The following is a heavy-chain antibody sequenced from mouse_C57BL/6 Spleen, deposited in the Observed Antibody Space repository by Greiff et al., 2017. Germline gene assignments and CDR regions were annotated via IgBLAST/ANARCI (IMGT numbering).Heavy chain of an antibody. CDR3: ARVYYYGSSYVDAMDY. CDR2: INPSTGGT. CDR1: GYSFTGYY. V-gene: IGHV1-42*01. D-gene: IGHD1-1*01. Sequence: EVQLQQSGPELVKPGASVKISCKASGYSFTGYYMNWVKQSPEKSLEWIGEINPSTGGTTYNQKFKAKATLTVDKSSSTAYMQLKSLTSEDSAVYYCARVYYYGSSYVDAMDYWGQGTSVTVSS. J-gene: IGHJ4*01.